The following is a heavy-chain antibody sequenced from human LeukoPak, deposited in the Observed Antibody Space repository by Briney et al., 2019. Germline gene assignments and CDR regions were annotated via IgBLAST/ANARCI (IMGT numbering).Heavy chain of an antibody. Sequence: GGSLRLSCAASGFTFSSYAMSWVRQAPGKGLEWVANIKQDGSEKYYVDSVKGRFTISRDNAKNSLYLQMNSLRAEDTAVYYCASLSEGDYYFDYWGQGTLVTVSS. D-gene: IGHD1-26*01. CDR1: GFTFSSYA. CDR3: ASLSEGDYYFDY. J-gene: IGHJ4*02. CDR2: IKQDGSEK. V-gene: IGHV3-7*01.